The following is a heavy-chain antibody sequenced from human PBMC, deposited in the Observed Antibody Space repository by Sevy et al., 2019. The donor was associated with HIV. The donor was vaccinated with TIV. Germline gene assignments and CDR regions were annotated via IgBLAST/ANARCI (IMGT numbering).Heavy chain of an antibody. CDR2: ISPHNGDT. J-gene: IGHJ4*02. CDR1: GYTFTTYR. CDR3: ARGYCSGGRCYSLAF. D-gene: IGHD2-15*01. Sequence: ASVKVSCKVSGYTFTTYRITWVRQAPGQGLESMGWISPHNGDTYYTQKFQGRVTLITDTSTTTAYMELRSLRSDDTAIYYCARGYCSGGRCYSLAFWGQGTLVTVSS. V-gene: IGHV1-18*01.